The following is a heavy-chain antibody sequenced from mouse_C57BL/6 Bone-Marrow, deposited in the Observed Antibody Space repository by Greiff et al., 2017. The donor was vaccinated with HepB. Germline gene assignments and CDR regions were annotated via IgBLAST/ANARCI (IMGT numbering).Heavy chain of an antibody. Sequence: VMLQQSGAELARPGASVKLSCSASGYTFTSYGISWVKQRTGQGLEWIGEIYPRSGNTYYNEKFKGKATLTADKSSSKAYMELRSLTSEDSAVYFCARDYYGSSDDYDAMDYWGQGTSVTVAS. J-gene: IGHJ4*01. D-gene: IGHD1-1*01. CDR2: IYPRSGNT. V-gene: IGHV1-81*01. CDR3: ARDYYGSSDDYDAMDY. CDR1: GYTFTSYG.